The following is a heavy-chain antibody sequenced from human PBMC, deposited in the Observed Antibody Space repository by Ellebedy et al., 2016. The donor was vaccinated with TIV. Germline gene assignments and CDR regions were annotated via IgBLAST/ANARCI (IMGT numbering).Heavy chain of an antibody. CDR3: ARHRGITGTTSYGMDV. V-gene: IGHV4-59*08. Sequence: SETLSLTCTVSGGSVSTSYWSWIRQSPGKGLEWIGYIFRSGGTNYNPSLMSRATISVDTSKNQFSLKLSSVTAADTAVYYCARHRGITGTTSYGMDVWGKGTTVTVSS. D-gene: IGHD1-7*01. CDR2: IFRSGGT. CDR1: GGSVSTSY. J-gene: IGHJ6*04.